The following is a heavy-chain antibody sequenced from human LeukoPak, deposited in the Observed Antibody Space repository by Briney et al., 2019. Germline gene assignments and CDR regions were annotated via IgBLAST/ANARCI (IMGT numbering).Heavy chain of an antibody. CDR1: GFTFSSYS. V-gene: IGHV3-21*01. J-gene: IGHJ4*02. CDR3: ANSRYNWNYGPLDY. CDR2: ISSSSSYI. D-gene: IGHD1-7*01. Sequence: PGGSLRLSCAASGFTFSSYSMNWVRQAPGKGLEWVSSISSSSSYIYYADSVKGRFTISRDNSMNTLYLQMNSLRPEDTAVYYCANSRYNWNYGPLDYWGQGTLVTVSS.